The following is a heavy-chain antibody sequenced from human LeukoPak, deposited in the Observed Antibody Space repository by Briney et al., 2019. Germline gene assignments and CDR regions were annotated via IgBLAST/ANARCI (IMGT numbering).Heavy chain of an antibody. CDR2: IYHSGST. CDR3: ARFTPDYGGNELPVY. D-gene: IGHD4-23*01. V-gene: IGHV4-30-2*02. Sequence: SETLSLTCTVSGGSISSGGYYWSWIRQPPGKGLEWIGYIYHSGSTYYNPSLKSRVTISVDTSKNQFSLKLSSVTAADTAVYYCARFTPDYGGNELPVYWGQGTLVTVSS. J-gene: IGHJ4*02. CDR1: GGSISSGGYY.